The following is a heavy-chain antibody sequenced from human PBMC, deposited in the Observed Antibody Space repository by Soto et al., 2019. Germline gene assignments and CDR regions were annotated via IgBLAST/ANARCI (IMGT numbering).Heavy chain of an antibody. V-gene: IGHV3-21*01. CDR3: ARKHSSDATGYDYFDS. Sequence: EVQLVESGGGLVEPGGSLRLSCTGSGFSFYDSDMTWVRQAPGKGLEWVSSISSGGSFMFYAESFKGRFTISRNNAENSLFLQMNSLRVEDTSIYYCARKHSSDATGYDYFDSWGQGTLVTVSS. D-gene: IGHD3-3*01. CDR1: GFSFYDSD. CDR2: ISSGGSFM. J-gene: IGHJ4*02.